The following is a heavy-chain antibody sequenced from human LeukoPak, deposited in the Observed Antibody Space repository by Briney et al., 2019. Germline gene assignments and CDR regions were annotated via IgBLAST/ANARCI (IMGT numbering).Heavy chain of an antibody. J-gene: IGHJ4*02. CDR1: GFTFSSYG. D-gene: IGHD2-2*01. CDR2: IRYDGSNK. Sequence: GGTLRLSCAASGFTFSSYGMHWVRQAPGKGLEWVAFIRYDGSNKYYADSVKGRFTISRDNSKNTLYLQMNSLRAEDTAVCYCAKDRMGCSSTSCYAGEFDYWGQGTLVTVSS. V-gene: IGHV3-30*02. CDR3: AKDRMGCSSTSCYAGEFDY.